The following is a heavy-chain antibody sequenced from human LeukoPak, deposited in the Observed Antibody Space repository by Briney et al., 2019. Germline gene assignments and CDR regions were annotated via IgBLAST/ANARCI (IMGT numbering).Heavy chain of an antibody. D-gene: IGHD6-6*01. Sequence: GGSLRLSCAASGFTFSSYGMHWVRQAPGKGLGWVAVISYDGSNKYYTDSVKGRFTISRDNSKNTLCLQMNSLRAEDTAVYYCAREERGHLVGYWGQGTLVTVSS. CDR3: AREERGHLVGY. CDR2: ISYDGSNK. V-gene: IGHV3-30*03. CDR1: GFTFSSYG. J-gene: IGHJ4*02.